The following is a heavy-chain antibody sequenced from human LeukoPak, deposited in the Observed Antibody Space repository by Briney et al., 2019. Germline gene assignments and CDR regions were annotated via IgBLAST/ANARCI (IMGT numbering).Heavy chain of an antibody. V-gene: IGHV3-23*01. CDR3: AKEVLTVLRYFDWYYFDY. Sequence: GRFLRLSCAASGFTFSSYAMHWVRQAPGKGLEWVSAISGSGGSTYYADSVKGRFTISRDNSKNTLYLQMNSLRAEDTAVYYCAKEVLTVLRYFDWYYFDYWGQGTLVTVSS. D-gene: IGHD3-9*01. J-gene: IGHJ4*02. CDR2: ISGSGGST. CDR1: GFTFSSYA.